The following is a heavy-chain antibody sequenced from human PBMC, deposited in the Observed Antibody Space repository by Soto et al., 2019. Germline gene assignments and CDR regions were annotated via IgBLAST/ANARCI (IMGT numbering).Heavy chain of an antibody. CDR1: GGSISSGGYY. Sequence: QVQLQESGPGLVKPSQTLSLTCTVSGGSISSGGYYWSWIRQHPGKGLEWIGYIYYSGSTYYNPSLKSRVXXSXDXXKNQFSLKLSSVTAADTAVYYCASGRVRALYGMDVWGQGTTVTVSS. V-gene: IGHV4-31*03. CDR3: ASGRVRALYGMDV. CDR2: IYYSGST. J-gene: IGHJ6*02.